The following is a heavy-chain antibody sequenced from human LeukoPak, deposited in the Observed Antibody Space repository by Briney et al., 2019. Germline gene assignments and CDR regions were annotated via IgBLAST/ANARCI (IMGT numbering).Heavy chain of an antibody. Sequence: PGGSLRLSCAASGFTFSSYGMHWVRQAPGKGLEWVAFIRYDGSNKYYADSVKGRFTISRDNSKNTLYLQMNSLRAEDTAVYYCAKDKASIAARPGDYYYYMDVWGKGTTVTVSS. CDR1: GFTFSSYG. D-gene: IGHD6-6*01. J-gene: IGHJ6*03. V-gene: IGHV3-30*02. CDR2: IRYDGSNK. CDR3: AKDKASIAARPGDYYYYMDV.